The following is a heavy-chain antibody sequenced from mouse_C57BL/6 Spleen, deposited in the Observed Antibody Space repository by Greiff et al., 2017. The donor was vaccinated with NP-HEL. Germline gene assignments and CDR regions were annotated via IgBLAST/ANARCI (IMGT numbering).Heavy chain of an antibody. CDR1: GYAFSSSW. CDR2: IYPGDGDT. D-gene: IGHD1-1*01. V-gene: IGHV1-82*01. J-gene: IGHJ2*01. Sequence: QVQLQQSGPELVKPGASVKISCKASGYAFSSSWMNWVKQRPGKGLEWIGRIYPGDGDTNYNGKFKGKATLTADKSSSTAYMQLSSLTSEDSAVYFCAIITPDYWGQGTTLTVSS. CDR3: AIITPDY.